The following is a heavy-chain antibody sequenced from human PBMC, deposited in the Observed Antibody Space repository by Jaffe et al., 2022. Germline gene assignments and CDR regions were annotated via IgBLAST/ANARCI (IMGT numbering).Heavy chain of an antibody. D-gene: IGHD2-15*01. J-gene: IGHJ4*02. CDR3: AMGYGCSGGNCYSAY. CDR2: ISSRGDNT. Sequence: EEQLLESGGGLVQPGGSLRLSCAASGFTFSSYVMFWVRQGPGKGLEWVSAISSRGDNTYYADSVRGRFTISRDNSKNTLYLQMNSLSAEDTAIYYCAMGYGCSGGNCYSAYWGQGTLVTVSS. CDR1: GFTFSSYV. V-gene: IGHV3-23*01.